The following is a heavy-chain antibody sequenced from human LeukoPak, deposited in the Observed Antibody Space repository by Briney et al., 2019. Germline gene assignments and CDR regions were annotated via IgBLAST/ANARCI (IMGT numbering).Heavy chain of an antibody. CDR1: GFSFTTYW. CDR3: VGEAPGY. V-gene: IGHV3-7*01. J-gene: IGHJ4*02. Sequence: GGSLRLSCAASGFSFTTYWMTWIRQAPEKGLEWVAHISEDGSVKYYIDSVKGRFTISRDNAKNSVYLQMNDLRVEDTAVYYCVGEAPGYWGQGTLVTVSS. CDR2: ISEDGSVK. D-gene: IGHD2-2*01.